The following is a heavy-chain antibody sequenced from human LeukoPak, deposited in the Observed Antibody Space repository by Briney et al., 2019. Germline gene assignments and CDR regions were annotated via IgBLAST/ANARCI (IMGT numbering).Heavy chain of an antibody. Sequence: PGGSLRLSCAASGFTVSSNDMSWVRQAPGKGLECISVIYSGGSTDYADSVKGRLTISRDNSKNTLYLQMNSLRAEDTAVYYCARGLYYYGSGSYDYWGQGTLVTVSS. CDR2: IYSGGST. D-gene: IGHD3-10*01. CDR3: ARGLYYYGSGSYDY. J-gene: IGHJ4*02. V-gene: IGHV3-53*01. CDR1: GFTVSSND.